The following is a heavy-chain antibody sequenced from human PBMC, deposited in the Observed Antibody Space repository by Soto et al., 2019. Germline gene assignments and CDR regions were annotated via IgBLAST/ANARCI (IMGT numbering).Heavy chain of an antibody. D-gene: IGHD3-10*01. CDR2: INPNSGGT. V-gene: IGHV1-2*02. J-gene: IGHJ6*02. CDR1: GYTFTGYY. Sequence: ASVKVSCKASGYTFTGYYMHWVLQAPGQGLEWMGWINPNSGGTNYAQKFQGRVTMTRDTSISTAYMELSRLRSDDTAVYYCARGGWFGELSSQTPYYYYGMDVWGQGTTVTVSS. CDR3: ARGGWFGELSSQTPYYYYGMDV.